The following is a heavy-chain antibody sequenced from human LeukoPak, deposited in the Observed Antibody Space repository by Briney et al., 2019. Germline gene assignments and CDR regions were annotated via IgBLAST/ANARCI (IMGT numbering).Heavy chain of an antibody. CDR2: INWNSDSI. J-gene: IGHJ5*02. CDR3: AKDHDSRFDP. CDR1: GFTFDDYA. V-gene: IGHV3-9*01. D-gene: IGHD2-15*01. Sequence: GGSLRLSCAVSGFTFDDYAMHWVRQVPGKGLEWVSGINWNSDSIGYADSVKGRFTTSRDNSKNTLYLQMNSLRAEDTAVYYCAKDHDSRFDPWGQGTLVTVSS.